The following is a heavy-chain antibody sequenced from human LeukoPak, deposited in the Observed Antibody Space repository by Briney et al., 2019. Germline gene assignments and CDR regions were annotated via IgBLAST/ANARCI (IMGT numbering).Heavy chain of an antibody. CDR2: INWNGGST. D-gene: IGHD5-18*01. CDR1: GFRFDDYG. V-gene: IGHV3-20*04. Sequence: GGSLRLSCATPGFRFDDYGMSWVRQAPGKGLEWVSGINWNGGSTGYEDSVRGRFTISRDNSKNTLYLQMNSLRAEDTAVYYCANREGGYTYDPFDYWGQGTLVTVSS. J-gene: IGHJ4*02. CDR3: ANREGGYTYDPFDY.